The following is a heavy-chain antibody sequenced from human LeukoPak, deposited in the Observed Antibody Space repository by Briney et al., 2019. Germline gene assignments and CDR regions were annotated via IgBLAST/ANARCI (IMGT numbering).Heavy chain of an antibody. CDR2: IHHSGST. Sequence: PSATLSLTCTVSGYSISSGYYWGWLRQPPGTGLEWIESIHHSGSTYYNPSLKSRVTMSIDTSKNQFSLKLSSVTAADTAVYYCARTKGGIAAADAYFDYWGQGTLVTVSS. D-gene: IGHD6-13*01. V-gene: IGHV4-38-2*02. J-gene: IGHJ4*02. CDR1: GYSISSGYY. CDR3: ARTKGGIAAADAYFDY.